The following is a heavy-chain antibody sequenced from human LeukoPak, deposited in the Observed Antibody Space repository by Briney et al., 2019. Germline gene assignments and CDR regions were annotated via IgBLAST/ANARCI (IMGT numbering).Heavy chain of an antibody. CDR2: ISYDGSNK. V-gene: IGHV3-30-3*01. D-gene: IGHD3-9*01. CDR3: ARDDKAQFDY. CDR1: GFTFSSYA. J-gene: IGHJ4*02. Sequence: GGSLRLSCAASGFTFSSYAMHWVRQAPGKGLEWVAVISYDGSNKYYADSVKGRFTISRDNSKNTLYLQMNSLRAEDTAVYYCARDDKAQFDYWGQGTLVTVSS.